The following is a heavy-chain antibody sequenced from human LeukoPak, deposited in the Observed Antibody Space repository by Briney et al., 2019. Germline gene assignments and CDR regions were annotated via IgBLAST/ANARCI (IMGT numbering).Heavy chain of an antibody. CDR3: AKANSGYAVDY. CDR1: GFTFDDYA. V-gene: IGHV3-9*01. D-gene: IGHD3-22*01. J-gene: IGHJ4*02. CDR2: INWNNGNI. Sequence: GGSLRLSCAASGFTFDDYAMYWDRQVPGKGLQWVSGINWNNGNIGYADSVKGRFTISRDNAKNSLYLQMNSLRAEDTALYYCAKANSGYAVDYWGQGILVTVSA.